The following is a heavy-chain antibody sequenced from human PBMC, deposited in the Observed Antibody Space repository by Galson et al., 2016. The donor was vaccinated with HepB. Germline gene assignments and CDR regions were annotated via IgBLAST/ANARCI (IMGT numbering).Heavy chain of an antibody. J-gene: IGHJ5*02. CDR2: VYYTGST. Sequence: SETLSLTCIVSGGSFSSYYWTWIRLPPGRGLEWIGSVYYTGSTDYSPSLKSRVTISLDTSQNQFSLNLKSVTAEDTAVYFCARGMRQDDGSGYHFGWFDPWGQGTVVTVSS. D-gene: IGHD3-22*01. CDR1: GGSFSSYY. V-gene: IGHV4-59*01. CDR3: ARGMRQDDGSGYHFGWFDP.